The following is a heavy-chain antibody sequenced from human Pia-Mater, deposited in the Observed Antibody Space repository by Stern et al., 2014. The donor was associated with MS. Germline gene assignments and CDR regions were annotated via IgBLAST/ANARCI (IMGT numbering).Heavy chain of an antibody. CDR3: ARDLAGGAVAGTAPDY. D-gene: IGHD6-19*01. J-gene: IGHJ4*02. V-gene: IGHV1-18*01. CDR1: GYPFTSYG. CDR2: ISAYNGDT. Sequence: QVQLVQSGAEVRKPGASVKVSCKASGYPFTSYGINWVRQAPGQGLEWMGWISAYNGDTKYAQKLQGRVTMTTDTSTSTAYMELRSLRSDDTAVYYCARDLAGGAVAGTAPDYWGQGTLVTVSS.